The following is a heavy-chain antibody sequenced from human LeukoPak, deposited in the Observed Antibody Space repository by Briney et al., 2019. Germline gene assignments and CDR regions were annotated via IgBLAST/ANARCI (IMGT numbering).Heavy chain of an antibody. Sequence: ASVKVSCKASGYTFTSYGISWVRQAPGQGLEWMGRIIPILGIANYAQKFQGRVTITADKSTSTAYMELSSLRSEDTAVYYCARFTYYYDSSGYPFDYWGQGTLVTVSS. J-gene: IGHJ4*02. D-gene: IGHD3-22*01. CDR1: GYTFTSYG. CDR3: ARFTYYYDSSGYPFDY. CDR2: IIPILGIA. V-gene: IGHV1-69*04.